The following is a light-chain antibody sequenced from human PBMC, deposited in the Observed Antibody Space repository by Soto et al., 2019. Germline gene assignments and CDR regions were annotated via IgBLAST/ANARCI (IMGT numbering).Light chain of an antibody. CDR2: DNN. CDR3: QSYDSSDKLI. CDR1: RSNIGAGYA. J-gene: IGLJ7*01. V-gene: IGLV1-40*01. Sequence: QSALTQPPSVSGAPGQRVTISCTGSRSNIGAGYAVHWYQQVPGSAPKLLIYDNNKRPSGVPDRLSASKSTTSASLAITALQAEDEAVYHCQSYDSSDKLIFGGGTQLTVL.